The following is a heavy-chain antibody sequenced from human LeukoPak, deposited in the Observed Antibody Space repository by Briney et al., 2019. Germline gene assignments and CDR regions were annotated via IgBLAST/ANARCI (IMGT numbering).Heavy chain of an antibody. J-gene: IGHJ4*02. CDR1: GFTFSDYN. CDR2: ISRSGSTK. Sequence: PGGSLRLSCAASGFTFSDYNMRWIRQAPGKGLEWVSSISRSGSTKYYADSVKGRFTISRDNAKNSLYLQMNSLRPEDTAVYYCVRGATAVTRHLDYWGQGTLVTVSS. D-gene: IGHD4-23*01. CDR3: VRGATAVTRHLDY. V-gene: IGHV3-11*04.